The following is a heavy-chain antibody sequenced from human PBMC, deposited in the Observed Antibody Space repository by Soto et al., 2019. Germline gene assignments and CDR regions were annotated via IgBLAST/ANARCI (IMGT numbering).Heavy chain of an antibody. J-gene: IGHJ4*02. CDR3: ARDLEMATIGYYFDY. V-gene: IGHV1-2*04. D-gene: IGHD3-3*01. CDR1: GYTFTGYY. Sequence: GASVKVSCKASGYTFTGYYMHLVRRAPGQGLEWMGWINPNSGGTNYAQKFQGWVTMTRDTSISTAYMELSRLRSDDTAVYYCARDLEMATIGYYFDYWGQGTLVTVSS. CDR2: INPNSGGT.